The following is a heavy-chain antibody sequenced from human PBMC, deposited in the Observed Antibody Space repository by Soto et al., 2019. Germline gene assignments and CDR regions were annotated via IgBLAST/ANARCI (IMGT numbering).Heavy chain of an antibody. D-gene: IGHD6-19*01. CDR3: ARDRYSTAWIDGY. CDR2: ISSSGSTI. Sequence: SLRLSHAASGFTFSDYYMSWIRQAPGKGLEWVSYISSSGSTIYYADSVKGRFTISRDNAKNSLYLQMNSLRAEDMAVYYCARDRYSTAWIDGYWGQGTLVTVSS. CDR1: GFTFSDYY. J-gene: IGHJ4*02. V-gene: IGHV3-11*01.